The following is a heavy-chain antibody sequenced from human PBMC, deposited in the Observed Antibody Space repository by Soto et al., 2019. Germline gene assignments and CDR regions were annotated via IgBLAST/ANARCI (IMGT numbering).Heavy chain of an antibody. CDR1: GGSISSGGYY. CDR3: ARDSPQKPYHYDSSGYFGIYPYYYGMDV. V-gene: IGHV4-31*03. Sequence: SETLSLTCTVSGGSISSGGYYWSWIRQHPGKGLEWIGYIYYSGSTYYNPSLKSRVTISVDTSKNQFSLKLSSVTAADTAVYYCARDSPQKPYHYDSSGYFGIYPYYYGMDVWGQGTTVTVSS. D-gene: IGHD3-22*01. CDR2: IYYSGST. J-gene: IGHJ6*02.